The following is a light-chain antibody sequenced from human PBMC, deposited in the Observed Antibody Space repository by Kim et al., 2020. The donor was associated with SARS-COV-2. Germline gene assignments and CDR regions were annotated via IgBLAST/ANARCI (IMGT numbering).Light chain of an antibody. CDR1: SNNVGNQG. CDR3: SAWDSSLSAWV. V-gene: IGLV10-54*01. CDR2: RNG. Sequence: QTATLSCTGNSNNVGNQGAAWLQQHQGHPPKLVSYRNGNRPSGISGRLSASRSGNTAFLTIAGLQVEDEADYYCSAWDSSLSAWVFGGGTQLTVL. J-gene: IGLJ3*02.